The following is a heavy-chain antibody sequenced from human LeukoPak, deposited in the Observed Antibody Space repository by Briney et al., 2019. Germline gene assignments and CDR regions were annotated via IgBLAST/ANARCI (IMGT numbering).Heavy chain of an antibody. CDR2: ISGSGGST. V-gene: IGHV3-23*01. CDR3: AKRGGSGWPTTLYYFDY. CDR1: GFTFSSYA. Sequence: GGSLRLSCAASGFTFSSYAMSWVRQAPGKGLEWVSDISGSGGSTYYADSVKGRFTISRDNSKNTLSLQMNSLRAEDTAVYYCAKRGGSGWPTTLYYFDYWGQGTLVNVSS. J-gene: IGHJ4*02. D-gene: IGHD6-19*01.